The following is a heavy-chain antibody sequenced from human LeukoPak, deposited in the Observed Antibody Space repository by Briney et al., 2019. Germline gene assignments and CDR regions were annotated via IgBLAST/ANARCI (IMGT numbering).Heavy chain of an antibody. V-gene: IGHV3-53*01. CDR3: ACLWGTTSGTFDY. CDR2: IYSGGNT. CDR1: GFTVSSNY. J-gene: IGHJ4*02. D-gene: IGHD3-16*01. Sequence: GGSLRLSCAASGFTVSSNYMSWVRQAPNKRLKWLSVIYSGGNTYYADSVKGRFTIFRDNSMNTLYLQMNNLRVEDTAVYYCACLWGTTSGTFDYWGQGTLVTVSS.